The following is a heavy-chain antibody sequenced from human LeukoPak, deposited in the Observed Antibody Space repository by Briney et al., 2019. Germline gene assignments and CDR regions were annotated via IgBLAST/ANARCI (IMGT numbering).Heavy chain of an antibody. CDR3: ARVRTYYYDSSGYYGDY. D-gene: IGHD3-22*01. V-gene: IGHV1-18*01. J-gene: IGHJ4*02. CDR2: ISAYNGNT. CDR1: GYTFTSYG. Sequence: APVKVSCKATGYTFTSYGISWVRQAPGQGLEWMGWISAYNGNTNYAQKLQGRVTMTTDTSTSTAYMELRSLRSDDTAVYYCARVRTYYYDSSGYYGDYWGQGTLVTVSS.